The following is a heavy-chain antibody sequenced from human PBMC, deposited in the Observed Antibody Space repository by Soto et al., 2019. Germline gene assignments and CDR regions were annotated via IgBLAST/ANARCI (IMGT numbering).Heavy chain of an antibody. CDR1: GGSISSSSYY. J-gene: IGHJ4*02. D-gene: IGHD6-13*01. CDR2: IYYSGST. Sequence: SETLSLTCTVSGGSISSSSYYRGWIRQPPGKGLEWIGSIYYSGSTYYNPSLKSRVTISVDTSKNQFSLKLSSVTAADTAVYYCARAYSSSWYVDSHFDYWGQGTLVTVSS. CDR3: ARAYSSSWYVDSHFDY. V-gene: IGHV4-39*01.